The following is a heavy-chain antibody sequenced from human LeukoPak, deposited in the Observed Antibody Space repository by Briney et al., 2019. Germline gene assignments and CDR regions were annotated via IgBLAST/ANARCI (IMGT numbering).Heavy chain of an antibody. V-gene: IGHV1-18*01. CDR2: ISAYNGNT. CDR1: GYTFTSYG. CDR3: ARVNYDSSGYYYILHWFDP. Sequence: ASVKVSXKASGYTFTSYGISWVRQAPGQGLEWIGWISAYNGNTNYAQKLQGRVTMTTDTSTSTAYMELRSLRSDDTAVYYCARVNYDSSGYYYILHWFDPWGQGTLVTVSS. J-gene: IGHJ5*02. D-gene: IGHD3-22*01.